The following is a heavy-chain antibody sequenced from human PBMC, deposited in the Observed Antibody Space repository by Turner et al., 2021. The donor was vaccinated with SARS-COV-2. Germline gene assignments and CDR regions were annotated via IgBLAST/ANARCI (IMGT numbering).Heavy chain of an antibody. CDR3: GRDLSGRSDY. J-gene: IGHJ4*02. CDR2: IKQDGSEK. CDR1: GFTFSRYW. D-gene: IGHD1-1*01. V-gene: IGHV3-7*01. Sequence: EVQLVESGGGLVQPGGSLRLSCAASGFTFSRYWMSWVRQAPGKGLEWVANIKQDGSEKYYVDSVKGRFTISRDNAKNSLYLQMNSLRAEDTAVYYCGRDLSGRSDYWGQGTLVTVSS.